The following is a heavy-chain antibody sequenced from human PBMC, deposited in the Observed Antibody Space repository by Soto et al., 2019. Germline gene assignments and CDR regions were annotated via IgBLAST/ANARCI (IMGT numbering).Heavy chain of an antibody. D-gene: IGHD6-13*01. Sequence: ETLSLTCTVSGGSISSYYWSWIRQPPGKGLEWIGYIYYSGSTNYNPSLKSRVTISVDTSKNQFSLKLSSVTAADTAVYYCARINRIAAAGTEYYYYGMDVWGQGTTVTVSS. CDR3: ARINRIAAAGTEYYYYGMDV. CDR2: IYYSGST. J-gene: IGHJ6*02. CDR1: GGSISSYY. V-gene: IGHV4-59*01.